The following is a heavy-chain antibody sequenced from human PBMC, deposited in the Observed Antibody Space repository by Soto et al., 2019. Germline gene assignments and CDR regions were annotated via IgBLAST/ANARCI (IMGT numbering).Heavy chain of an antibody. CDR2: LYGSGRGI. CDR3: AKDAVPGDGWWLLEH. V-gene: IGHV3-23*05. Sequence: GGSLRLSCRGSGFSFTSYASAWVRPAPGKGLECVAGLYGSGRGIEYADSVRGRFTISRDNSRNTVYLDMNYLRGDDTAGYYCAKDAVPGDGWWLLEHWGRGTVVTVSS. D-gene: IGHD2-21*02. J-gene: IGHJ1*01. CDR1: GFSFTSYA.